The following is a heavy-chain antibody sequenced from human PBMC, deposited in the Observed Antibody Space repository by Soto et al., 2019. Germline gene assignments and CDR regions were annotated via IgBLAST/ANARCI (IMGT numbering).Heavy chain of an antibody. V-gene: IGHV4-34*01. CDR1: GGSFSGYY. D-gene: IGHD6-6*01. Sequence: SETLSLTCAVYGGSFSGYYWSWIRQPPGKGLEWIGEINHSGSTNYNPSLKSRVTISVDTSKNQISLKLSYVTAADTAVYYCASVLSSSNPPYYYGMDVWGQGTTVTGSS. CDR3: ASVLSSSNPPYYYGMDV. CDR2: INHSGST. J-gene: IGHJ6*01.